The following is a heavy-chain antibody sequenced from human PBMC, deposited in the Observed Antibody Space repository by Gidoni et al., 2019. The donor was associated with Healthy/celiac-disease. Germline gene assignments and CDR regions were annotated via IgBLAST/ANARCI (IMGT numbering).Heavy chain of an antibody. CDR1: GGTLSSYA. Sequence: QVQLVQSGAEGKKPGSSVKVSCKASGGTLSSYAISWVRQAPGQGLEWMGGIIPIFGTANYAQKFQGRVTITADKSTSTAYMELSSLRSEDTAVYYCASQPMPSRANAFDIWGQGTMVTVSS. J-gene: IGHJ3*02. CDR2: IIPIFGTA. V-gene: IGHV1-69*06. CDR3: ASQPMPSRANAFDI. D-gene: IGHD2-2*01.